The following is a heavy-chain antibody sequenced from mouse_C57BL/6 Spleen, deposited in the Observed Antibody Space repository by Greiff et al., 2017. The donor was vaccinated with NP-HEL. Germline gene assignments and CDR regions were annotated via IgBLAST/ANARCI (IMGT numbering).Heavy chain of an antibody. D-gene: IGHD1-1*01. J-gene: IGHJ3*01. CDR3: TRDGSWDYSFAY. CDR1: GFTFSSYA. Sequence: EVMLVESGEGLVKPGGSLKLSCAASGFTFSSYAMSWVRQTPEKRLEWVAYISSGGDYIYYADTVKGRFTISRDNARNTLYLQMSSLKSEDTAMYYCTRDGSWDYSFAYWGQGTLVTVSA. V-gene: IGHV5-9-1*02. CDR2: ISSGGDYI.